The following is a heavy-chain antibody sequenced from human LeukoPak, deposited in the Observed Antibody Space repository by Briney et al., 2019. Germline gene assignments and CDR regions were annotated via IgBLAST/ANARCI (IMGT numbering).Heavy chain of an antibody. V-gene: IGHV3-74*01. J-gene: IGHJ4*02. CDR3: ARDLDWLLFDY. Sequence: GGSLRLSCAASGFTFSAYWMHWVRQAPGKGLVWVSRVKYDGSTTTYADSVKGRFTISRDNAKNILYLQMNGLRVEDTAVYYCARDLDWLLFDYWGQGTLVTVSS. CDR1: GFTFSAYW. CDR2: VKYDGSTT. D-gene: IGHD3-9*01.